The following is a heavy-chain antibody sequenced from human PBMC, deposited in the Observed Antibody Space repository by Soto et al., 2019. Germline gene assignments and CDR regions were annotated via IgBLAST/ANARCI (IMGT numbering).Heavy chain of an antibody. D-gene: IGHD3-16*01. CDR1: GFTFSSYA. CDR2: ISGSGGST. V-gene: IGHV3-23*01. Sequence: GGSLRLSCAASGFTFSSYAMSWVRQAPGKGLEWVSAISGSGGSTYYADSVKGRFTISRDNSKNTLYLQMNSLRAEDTAVYYCAKRPYVLPRLGDQRLXGQGTLVTVSS. J-gene: IGHJ4*02. CDR3: AKRPYVLPRLGDQRL.